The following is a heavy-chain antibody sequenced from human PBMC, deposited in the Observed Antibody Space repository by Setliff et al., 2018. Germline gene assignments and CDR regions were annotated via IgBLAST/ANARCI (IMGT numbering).Heavy chain of an antibody. J-gene: IGHJ1*01. CDR3: ARDRDGHFQL. CDR2: MWFDEKYK. V-gene: IGHV3-33*01. Sequence: PGGSLRLSCEASGFAFSNYGAHWVRQAPGKGLEWVAVMWFDEKYKFYQDSVKGRFTISRDNSKNSVYLQMNSLRVEDTAVYYCARDRDGHFQLWGRGTLVTVSS. CDR1: GFAFSNYG.